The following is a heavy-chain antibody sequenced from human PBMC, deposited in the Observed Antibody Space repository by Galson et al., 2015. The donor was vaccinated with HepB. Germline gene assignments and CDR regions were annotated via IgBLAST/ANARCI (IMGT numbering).Heavy chain of an antibody. J-gene: IGHJ6*03. D-gene: IGHD2-15*01. CDR1: GFTFSTYW. CDR2: IKQDGSEK. V-gene: IGHV3-7*01. Sequence: SLRLSCAASGFTFSTYWMSWVRQAPGKGLEWVADIKQDGSEKHYVDSVKGRFTISRDNAKNSLYQQMNSLRAEDTAVYSCARSARGCYSYYYYMDVWGKGTTVTVSS. CDR3: ARSARGCYSYYYYMDV.